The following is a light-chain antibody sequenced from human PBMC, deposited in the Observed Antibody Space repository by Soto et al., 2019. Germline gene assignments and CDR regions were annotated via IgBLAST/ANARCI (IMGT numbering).Light chain of an antibody. CDR1: QSVSRY. J-gene: IGKJ1*01. CDR2: AAS. V-gene: IGKV3-11*01. CDR3: QQCGNSPWA. Sequence: EIVLTQSPATLSLSPGERATLSCRASQSVSRYLAGYQQKPGPAPRLIIYAASNRATGIPARFSGSGAGTDFTLTISRLEPEDFAVYYCQQCGNSPWAFGQGTKVEIK.